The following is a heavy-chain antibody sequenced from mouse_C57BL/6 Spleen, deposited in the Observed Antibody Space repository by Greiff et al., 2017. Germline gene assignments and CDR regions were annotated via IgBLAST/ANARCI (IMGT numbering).Heavy chain of an antibody. Sequence: VKLQESGPELVKPGASVKISCKASGYAFSSSWMNWVKQRPGKGLEWIGRIYPGDGDTNYNGKFKGKATLTADKSSSTAYMQLSSLTSEDSAVYFCASDYYGSSLYYWGQGTTLTVSS. CDR2: IYPGDGDT. CDR3: ASDYYGSSLYY. CDR1: GYAFSSSW. J-gene: IGHJ2*01. V-gene: IGHV1-82*01. D-gene: IGHD1-1*01.